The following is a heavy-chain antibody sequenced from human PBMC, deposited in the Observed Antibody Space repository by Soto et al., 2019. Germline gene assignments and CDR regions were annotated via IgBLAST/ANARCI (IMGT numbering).Heavy chain of an antibody. CDR3: AKRGGYAISFYDS. CDR1: RFSFGGYA. Sequence: PGRSLRLSCAGTRFSFGGYAMSWVRQAPGNGLEWVSTLSGDVSRAYYADSVRGRFTVSRDNSKSTLYLRMNSLRADDTAIYYCAKRGGYAISFYDSWGQGTLVTVSS. CDR2: LSGDVSRA. V-gene: IGHV3-23*01. D-gene: IGHD3-16*01. J-gene: IGHJ4*02.